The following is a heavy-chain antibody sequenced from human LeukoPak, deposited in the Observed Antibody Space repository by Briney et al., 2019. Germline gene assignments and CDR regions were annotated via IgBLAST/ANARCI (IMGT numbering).Heavy chain of an antibody. D-gene: IGHD3-22*01. CDR1: GGTFSSYA. CDR3: ARDPTYYYDSSGDYFDY. CDR2: IIPIFGIA. J-gene: IGHJ4*02. Sequence: SVKVSCKASGGTFSSYAISWVRQAPGQGLEWMGRIIPIFGIANYAQKFQGRVTITADKSTSTAYMELSSLRSEDTAAYYCARDPTYYYDSSGDYFDYWGQGTLVTVSS. V-gene: IGHV1-69*04.